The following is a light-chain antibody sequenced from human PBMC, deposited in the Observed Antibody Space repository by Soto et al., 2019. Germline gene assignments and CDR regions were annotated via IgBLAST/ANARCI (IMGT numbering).Light chain of an antibody. CDR2: DAS. CDR1: QDIRFY. CDR3: QQYKSYPWT. Sequence: DIQMTQSPSSLSASLGDRVTITCRASQDIRFYLNWFHQKTGQAPKLLIYDASSLESGVPSRFSGSGSGTEFTPTISSLQADDFATYHCQQYKSYPWTFGQGTKVDIK. V-gene: IGKV1-5*01. J-gene: IGKJ1*01.